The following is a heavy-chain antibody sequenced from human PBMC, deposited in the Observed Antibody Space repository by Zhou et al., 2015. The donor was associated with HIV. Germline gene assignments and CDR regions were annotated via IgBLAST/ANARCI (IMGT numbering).Heavy chain of an antibody. D-gene: IGHD2-15*01. V-gene: IGHV3-15*01. Sequence: EVQLVESGGGLVKPGGSLRLSCAASGFTFSTFSMNWVRQAPGKGLEWVGRIKSKTDGGTTDYAAPVKGRFTISRDDSKNTLYLQMNSLKTEDTAVYYCTTDHVVVAAFGYWGQGTLVTVSS. CDR2: IKSKTDGGTT. CDR3: TTDHVVVAAFGY. CDR1: GFTFSTFS. J-gene: IGHJ4*02.